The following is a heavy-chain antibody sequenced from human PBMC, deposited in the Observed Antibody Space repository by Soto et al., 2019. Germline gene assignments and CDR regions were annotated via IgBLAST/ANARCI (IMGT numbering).Heavy chain of an antibody. CDR2: IYYTGST. D-gene: IGHD2-15*01. CDR3: ARADVEGCPDY. J-gene: IGHJ4*02. CDR1: GGSIRSYY. V-gene: IGHV4-59*01. Sequence: SETLSLTCTVSGGSIRSYYWNWIRQSPGKGLEWIGYIYYTGSTSYNPSLKSRVIVSVDTSKNQFSLKLSAVTAPDSAVYYCARADVEGCPDYWGQGTLVTVSS.